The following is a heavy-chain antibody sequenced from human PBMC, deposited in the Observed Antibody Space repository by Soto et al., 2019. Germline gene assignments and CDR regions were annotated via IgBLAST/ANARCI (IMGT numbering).Heavy chain of an antibody. CDR1: GFTVSSNV. CDR3: AKGRFMTMTREEAFDM. V-gene: IGHV3-23*01. Sequence: GGSLRLACAVSGFTVSSNVMSWVRQAPGKGLEWVSGISGSGGSTHYADPAKGRFTISRDNSKNMLYLQMNSLRAEDTAVYYCAKGRFMTMTREEAFDMWGHGTLVTVSS. CDR2: ISGSGGST. J-gene: IGHJ3*02. D-gene: IGHD3-22*01.